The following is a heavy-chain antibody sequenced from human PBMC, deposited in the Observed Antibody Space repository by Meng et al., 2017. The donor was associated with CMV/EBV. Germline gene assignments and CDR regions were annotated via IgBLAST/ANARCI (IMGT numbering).Heavy chain of an antibody. CDR2: ISYDGSNK. D-gene: IGHD6-19*01. Sequence: GGSLRLSCAASGFTFSSYAMHWVRQAPGKGLEWVAVISYDGSNKYYADSVKGRFTISRDNSKNTLYLQMNSLRAEDTAVYYCARDGPAREQWLAQVWYYYYGMDVWGQGTTVTVSS. CDR3: ARDGPAREQWLAQVWYYYYGMDV. V-gene: IGHV3-30-3*01. J-gene: IGHJ6*02. CDR1: GFTFSSYA.